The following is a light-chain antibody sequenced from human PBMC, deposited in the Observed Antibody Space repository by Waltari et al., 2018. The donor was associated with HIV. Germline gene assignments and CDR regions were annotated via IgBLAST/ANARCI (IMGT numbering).Light chain of an antibody. V-gene: IGLV1-44*01. CDR2: NDN. CDR1: SPHTRINT. CDR3: AAWDVTLHGWV. J-gene: IGLJ3*02. Sequence: QSVLTQSPSASGTPGQRVTISCSGSSPHTRINTQNWFQQRPGTAPKLPLFNDNERPSGVPDRFSGSKSGTSASLAISGLQSEDEANYYCAAWDVTLHGWVFGGGTKVTVL.